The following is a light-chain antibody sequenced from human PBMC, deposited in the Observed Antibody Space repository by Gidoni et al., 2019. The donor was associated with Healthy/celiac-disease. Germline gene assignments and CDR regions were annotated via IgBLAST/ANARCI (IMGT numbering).Light chain of an antibody. V-gene: IGKV3-11*02. CDR3: QQRSNWPAYT. CDR1: QSVSSY. CDR2: DAS. Sequence: ELVLTQSPATLSLSPGERATLSCRASQSVSSYLAWYQQKPGQAPRLLIYDASNRATGIPARFSGSGSGRGFTLTISSLEPEDFAVYYCQQRSNWPAYTFGQGTKLEIK. J-gene: IGKJ2*01.